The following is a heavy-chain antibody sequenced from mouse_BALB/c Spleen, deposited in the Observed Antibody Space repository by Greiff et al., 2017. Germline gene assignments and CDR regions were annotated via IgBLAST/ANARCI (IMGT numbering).Heavy chain of an antibody. CDR1: GFTFTDYY. D-gene: IGHD1-1*01. CDR2: IRNKANGYTT. J-gene: IGHJ4*01. Sequence: EVKLMESGGGLVQPGGSLRLSCATSGFTFTDYYMSWVRQPPGKALEWLGFIRNKANGYTTEYSASVKGRFTISRDNSQSILYLQMNTLRAEDSATYYCARNYYGSAMDYWGQGTSVTVSS. CDR3: ARNYYGSAMDY. V-gene: IGHV7-3*02.